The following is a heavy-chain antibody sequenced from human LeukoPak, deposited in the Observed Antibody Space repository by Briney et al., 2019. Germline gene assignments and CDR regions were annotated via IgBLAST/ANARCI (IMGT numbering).Heavy chain of an antibody. V-gene: IGHV4-59*01. D-gene: IGHD4-17*01. CDR1: GGSISSYY. CDR2: IYYSGST. J-gene: IGHJ6*02. CDR3: ARGLLYGDYVHGMDV. Sequence: SETLSLTCTVSGGSISSYYWSWIRQPPGKGLEWIGYIYYSGSTIYNPSLKSRVTISVDTSKNQFSLKLSSVTAADTAVYYCARGLLYGDYVHGMDVWGQGTTVTVSS.